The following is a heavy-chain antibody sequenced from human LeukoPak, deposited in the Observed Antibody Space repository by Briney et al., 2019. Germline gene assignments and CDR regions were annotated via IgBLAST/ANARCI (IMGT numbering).Heavy chain of an antibody. J-gene: IGHJ4*02. CDR1: GFTFSSYA. CDR3: ARDQGYDILTGYLDY. CDR2: ISYDGSNK. D-gene: IGHD3-9*01. Sequence: GGSLRLSCAASGFTFSSYAMHWVRQAPGKGLEWVAVISYDGSNKYYADSVKGRFTISRDNSKNTLYLQMNSLRAEDTAVYYCARDQGYDILTGYLDYWGQGTLVTVSS. V-gene: IGHV3-30-3*01.